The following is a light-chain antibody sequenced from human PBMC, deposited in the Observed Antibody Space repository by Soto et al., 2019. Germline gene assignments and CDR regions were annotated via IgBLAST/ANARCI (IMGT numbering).Light chain of an antibody. J-gene: IGLJ3*02. CDR1: SSDVGAYNY. Sequence: HSALTQPPSASGSPGQSVTISCTGTSSDVGAYNYVSWYQQHPGKAPKLMIYEVSKRPSGVPDRFSGSKSGNTASLVVSGLQAEDESDYYCASYAGSSNWVFGGGTQLTVL. CDR2: EVS. V-gene: IGLV2-8*01. CDR3: ASYAGSSNWV.